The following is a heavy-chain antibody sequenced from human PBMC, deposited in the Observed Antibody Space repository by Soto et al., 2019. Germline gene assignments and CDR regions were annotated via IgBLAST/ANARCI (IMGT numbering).Heavy chain of an antibody. V-gene: IGHV1-18*01. D-gene: IGHD2-2*01. CDR3: AGDCSGTTCYWFY. J-gene: IGHJ4*02. CDR2: ISAYNGNT. Sequence: QVQLVQSGAEVKKPGASVKVSCKASGYTFTSYGIIWVRQAPGQGLEWLGWISAYNGNTNYSQKFQGRVTMTPDTSTSTGYMELRSLSSDDPAVYYCAGDCSGTTCYWFYWGQGTLVLVSS. CDR1: GYTFTSYG.